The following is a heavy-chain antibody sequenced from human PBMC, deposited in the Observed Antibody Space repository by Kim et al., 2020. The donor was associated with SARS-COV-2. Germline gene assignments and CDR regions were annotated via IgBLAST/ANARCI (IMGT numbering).Heavy chain of an antibody. V-gene: IGHV3-66*01. J-gene: IGHJ6*03. D-gene: IGHD6-13*01. Sequence: KGRFTISRDNPKNTLYLEMNSLRAEDTAVYYCARSGSSSWYQGYYYYYMDVWGKGTTVTVSS. CDR3: ARSGSSSWYQGYYYYYMDV.